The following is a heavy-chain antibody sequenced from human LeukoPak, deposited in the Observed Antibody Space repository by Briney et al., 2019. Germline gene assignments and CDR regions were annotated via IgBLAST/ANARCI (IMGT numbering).Heavy chain of an antibody. V-gene: IGHV4-4*07. D-gene: IGHD3-10*01. CDR1: GGSISSYY. J-gene: IGHJ5*02. CDR2: IYTSGST. Sequence: SETLSLTCTVSGGSISSYYWSWIRRPAGKGLEWIGRIYTSGSTNYNPSLKSRVTMSVDTSKNQFSLKLSSVTAADTAVHYCARSNMVRGVTLPFDPWGQGTLVTVSS. CDR3: ARSNMVRGVTLPFDP.